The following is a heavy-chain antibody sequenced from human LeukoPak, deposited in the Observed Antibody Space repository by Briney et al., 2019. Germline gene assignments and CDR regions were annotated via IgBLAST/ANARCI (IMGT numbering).Heavy chain of an antibody. J-gene: IGHJ3*02. D-gene: IGHD3-10*01. CDR1: GFTFSSYS. V-gene: IGHV3-48*04. CDR3: ARCTMVRGGGRAFDI. CDR2: ISSSSSTI. Sequence: GGSLRLSCAASGFTFSSYSMNWVRQAPGKGLEWVSYISSSSSTIYYADSVKGRFTISRDNAKNSLYLQMNSLRAEDTAVYYCARCTMVRGGGRAFDIWGQGTMVTVSS.